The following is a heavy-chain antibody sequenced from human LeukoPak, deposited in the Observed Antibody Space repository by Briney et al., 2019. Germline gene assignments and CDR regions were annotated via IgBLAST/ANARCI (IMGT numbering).Heavy chain of an antibody. D-gene: IGHD3-3*01. V-gene: IGHV3-23*01. CDR2: ISGSGGST. Sequence: GRTLRLSCAASGFTFSSYALSWVRQAPGKGLEWVSAISGSGGSTYYADSVKGRFTISRDNSKNTLYLQMNSLRAEDTAVYYCAKDREEITIFGVVIPPDWGQGTMVTVSS. J-gene: IGHJ3*01. CDR1: GFTFSSYA. CDR3: AKDREEITIFGVVIPPD.